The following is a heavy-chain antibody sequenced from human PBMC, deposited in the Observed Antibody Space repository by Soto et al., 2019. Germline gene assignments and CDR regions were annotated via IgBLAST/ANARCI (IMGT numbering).Heavy chain of an antibody. CDR3: AKANSFSCSGTTCYAFYFDY. CDR1: GFTFSSYA. J-gene: IGHJ4*02. CDR2: ISGSGGRT. Sequence: EVQLLESGGGFVPPGGSLRLSCAVSGFTFSSYAMSWVRQAPGKGLEWISYISGSGGRTYYADSVTGRFTISRDNSKNTVYLQMNSLRVEDTAVYYCAKANSFSCSGTTCYAFYFDYWGQGTLVTVSS. V-gene: IGHV3-23*01. D-gene: IGHD2-2*01.